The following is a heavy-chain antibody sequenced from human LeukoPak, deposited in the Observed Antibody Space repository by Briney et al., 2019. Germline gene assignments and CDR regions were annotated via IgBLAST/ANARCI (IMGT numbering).Heavy chain of an antibody. D-gene: IGHD1-14*01. V-gene: IGHV3-74*01. J-gene: IGHJ1*01. CDR3: AREVGFSPDR. Sequence: QPGGSLRLSCVASGFPLSDSWMHWVRQTPGKGLVWVAHISPDGTVTNYADFVKGRLIISRDNAKNTVFLQINSLRAEDASVYFCAREVGFSPDRWGQGTVVTVSS. CDR1: GFPLSDSW. CDR2: ISPDGTVT.